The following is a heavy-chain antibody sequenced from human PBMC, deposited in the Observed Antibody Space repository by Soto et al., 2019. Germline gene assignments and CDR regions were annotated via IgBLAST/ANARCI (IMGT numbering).Heavy chain of an antibody. Sequence: GASVKVSCKASGYTFTNYYMHLVRQAPGQRLEWMGIINPSGGSTSYAQKFQGRVTMTRDTSTSKVYMELSSLRSEDTAVYYCARGPTTHAFDIWGQGTMVTVSS. CDR2: INPSGGST. D-gene: IGHD1-1*01. V-gene: IGHV1-46*01. J-gene: IGHJ3*02. CDR1: GYTFTNYY. CDR3: ARGPTTHAFDI.